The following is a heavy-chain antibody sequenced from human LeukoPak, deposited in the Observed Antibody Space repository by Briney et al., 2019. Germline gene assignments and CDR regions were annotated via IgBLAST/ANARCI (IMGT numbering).Heavy chain of an antibody. CDR2: ISAYNGNT. D-gene: IGHD2-21*02. V-gene: IGHV1-18*01. CDR3: SREFPFCGADCFSGVFDI. CDR1: GYTFTSYG. J-gene: IGHJ3*02. Sequence: ASVKVSCKASGYTFTSYGISWVRQAPGQGLEWMGWISAYNGNTNYAQKLQGRVTMTTDTSTSTAYMELRSLRSDDTAVYYCSREFPFCGADCFSGVFDIWGQGTMVTVS.